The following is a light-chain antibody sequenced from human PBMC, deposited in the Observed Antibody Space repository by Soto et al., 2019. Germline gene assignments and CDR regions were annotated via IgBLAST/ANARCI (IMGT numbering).Light chain of an antibody. CDR3: SSYTSSSTLYV. J-gene: IGLJ1*01. CDR2: DVS. V-gene: IGLV2-14*01. Sequence: QSALTQPASVSGSPGQSITISCTGTSSDLGGLIYVSWYQQRPGKAPKLMIYDVSHRPSGVSNRFSGSKSGYTASLTISGLQAEDEADYYCSSYTSSSTLYVFGTGTKLTVL. CDR1: SSDLGGLIY.